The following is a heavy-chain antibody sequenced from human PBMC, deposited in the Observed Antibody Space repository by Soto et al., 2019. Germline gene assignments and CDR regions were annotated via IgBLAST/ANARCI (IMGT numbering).Heavy chain of an antibody. CDR3: ARKDIAGNSVDF. V-gene: IGHV5-51*01. D-gene: IGHD6-13*01. CDR1: GYSFTTYW. Sequence: GESLKISCKASGYSFTTYWIGWVRQMPGKGLEWMGIIYPGDSDTRYSPSFQGQVTISADKSISTAYLQWSSLKASDSAMFYCARKDIAGNSVDFWGQGXLVTVSS. J-gene: IGHJ4*02. CDR2: IYPGDSDT.